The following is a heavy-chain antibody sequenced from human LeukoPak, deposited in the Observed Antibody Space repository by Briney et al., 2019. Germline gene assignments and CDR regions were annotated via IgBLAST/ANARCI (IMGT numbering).Heavy chain of an antibody. V-gene: IGHV4-59*01. J-gene: IGHJ4*02. Sequence: NTSETLSLTCTVSGGSISLYYWTWLRQSPGKGLEWIGYNSSSGNTNYNPSLKSRVTISVDMSKNQFSLRLSSVTAADTAVYYCARAGSGWSFDYWGQGSLVTVSS. D-gene: IGHD6-19*01. CDR3: ARAGSGWSFDY. CDR2: NSSSGNT. CDR1: GGSISLYY.